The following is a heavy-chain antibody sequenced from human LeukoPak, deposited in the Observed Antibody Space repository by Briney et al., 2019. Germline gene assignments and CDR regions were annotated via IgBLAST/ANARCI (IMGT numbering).Heavy chain of an antibody. Sequence: GESLQISCKASGYPFTSYWIAWVRQMPGKGLEWMGVIHPDGYDSRYSPSFQGQVTVSADKPITTADLQWNSLQASDTAMYYCARRRDMAFDYWGQGVLVTGSS. V-gene: IGHV5-51*01. CDR2: IHPDGYDS. CDR1: GYPFTSYW. D-gene: IGHD5-24*01. J-gene: IGHJ4*02. CDR3: ARRRDMAFDY.